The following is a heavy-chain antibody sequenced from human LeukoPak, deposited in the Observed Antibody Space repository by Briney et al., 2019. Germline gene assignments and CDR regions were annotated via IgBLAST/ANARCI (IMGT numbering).Heavy chain of an antibody. CDR3: ARVRGYG. CDR2: ISPDSGDT. J-gene: IGHJ4*02. V-gene: IGHV1-2*02. Sequence: ASVTVSCKASGHSFTGYYMHWVRQAPGQGLEWMGWISPDSGDTNYAQKFQGRVTMTRDTSITTVFMELSRLTSDDTAVYYCARVRGYGWGQGTLVTVSS. D-gene: IGHD2-15*01. CDR1: GHSFTGYY.